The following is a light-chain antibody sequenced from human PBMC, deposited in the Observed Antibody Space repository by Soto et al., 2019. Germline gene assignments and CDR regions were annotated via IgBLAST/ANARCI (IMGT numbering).Light chain of an antibody. V-gene: IGKV1-16*01. CDR2: GSS. Sequence: DIQLTQSPSSLSASVGDRVTITCRAGQGIISYLNWYQQKAGQAPRLLIYGSSSSLSGVPPRFSGSGSGTEFTLTISSLQPDDFATYYCQHYNSYSEAFGQGTKVDIK. J-gene: IGKJ1*01. CDR3: QHYNSYSEA. CDR1: QGIISY.